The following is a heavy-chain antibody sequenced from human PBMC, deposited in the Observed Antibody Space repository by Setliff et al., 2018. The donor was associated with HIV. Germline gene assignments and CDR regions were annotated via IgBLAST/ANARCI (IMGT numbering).Heavy chain of an antibody. CDR2: IKQDGSKT. D-gene: IGHD3-9*01. V-gene: IGHV3-7*01. CDR1: GFTLSDYW. Sequence: GGSLRLSCAASGFTLSDYWMTWVRQAPGKGLEWVANIKQDGSKTFYVDSVKGRFIISRDNTTNSLYLQMNSLRVEDTAMYYCVSGGAYFDFLLPPFDYWGQGTLVTVSS. J-gene: IGHJ4*02. CDR3: VSGGAYFDFLLPPFDY.